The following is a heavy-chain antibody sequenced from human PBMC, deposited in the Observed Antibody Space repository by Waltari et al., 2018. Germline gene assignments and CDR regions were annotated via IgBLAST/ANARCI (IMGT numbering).Heavy chain of an antibody. CDR1: GFTFTSYW. D-gene: IGHD3-16*01. V-gene: IGHV3-7*01. CDR2: IKQDGIEK. J-gene: IGHJ4*02. Sequence: EVQLVESGGGLVKPGGSLRLSCVASGFTFTSYWMSWVRQAPGKGLGWVANIKQDGIEKYYVDSVKGRFTISRDNAKNSLYLQMNSLRAGDTALYYCVRDRGWGNYFDYWGQGTLVTVSS. CDR3: VRDRGWGNYFDY.